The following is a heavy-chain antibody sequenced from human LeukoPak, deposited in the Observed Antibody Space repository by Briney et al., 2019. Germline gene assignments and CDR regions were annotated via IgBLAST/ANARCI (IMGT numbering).Heavy chain of an antibody. D-gene: IGHD6-13*01. CDR3: ARDGGQGLAAAGTSFYYYYYMDV. CDR1: GYTFTGYY. V-gene: IGHV1-2*02. CDR2: INPNSGGT. J-gene: IGHJ6*03. Sequence: ASVKVSCKASGYTFTGYYMHWVRQAPGQGLEWMGWINPNSGGTNYAQKFQGRVTMTRDTSISTAYMELSRLRSDDTAVYYCARDGGQGLAAAGTSFYYYYYMDVWGKGTTVTISS.